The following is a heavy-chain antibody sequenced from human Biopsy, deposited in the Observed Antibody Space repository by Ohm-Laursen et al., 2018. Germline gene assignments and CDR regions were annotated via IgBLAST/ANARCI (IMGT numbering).Heavy chain of an antibody. CDR1: GDSLSSGPDN. D-gene: IGHD6-19*01. J-gene: IGHJ4*02. V-gene: IGHV4-61*01. Sequence: TLSLTCTVSGDSLSSGPDNWSWIRQPPGQGLEYIGFIYSGGNTNYNPSLQNRVTMSVDTSKKQFSLKLSSVIAADTAVYYCARGRRTSGWPYFANWGQGTLVIVSS. CDR2: IYSGGNT. CDR3: ARGRRTSGWPYFAN.